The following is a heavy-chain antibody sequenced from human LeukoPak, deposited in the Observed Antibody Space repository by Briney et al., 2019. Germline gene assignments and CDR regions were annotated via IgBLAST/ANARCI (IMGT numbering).Heavy chain of an antibody. CDR2: ISSSSSII. Sequence: GGSLRLSCAASGFTFSSFSMNWVRQAPGKGLEWVSYISSSSSIIYYADSVKGRFTISRDNAKSSPYLQMNSLRAEDTAVYYCARDYDFWSGYYTGIFDYWGQGTLVTVSS. CDR1: GFTFSSFS. V-gene: IGHV3-48*01. CDR3: ARDYDFWSGYYTGIFDY. D-gene: IGHD3-3*01. J-gene: IGHJ4*02.